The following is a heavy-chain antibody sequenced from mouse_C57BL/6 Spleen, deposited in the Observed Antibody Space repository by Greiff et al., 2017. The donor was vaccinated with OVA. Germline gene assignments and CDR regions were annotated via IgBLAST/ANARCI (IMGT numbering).Heavy chain of an antibody. CDR3: TTAHYYGSSYWYFDV. V-gene: IGHV14-4*01. CDR2: IAPENGDT. Sequence: VQLQQSGAELVRPGASVKLSCTASGFTIKDDYMHWVKQRPEQGLEWIGWIAPENGDTEYASKFQGKATITAYTSSNTAYLQLSSLTSEDTAVYYCTTAHYYGSSYWYFDVWGTGTTVTVSS. J-gene: IGHJ1*03. CDR1: GFTIKDDY. D-gene: IGHD1-1*01.